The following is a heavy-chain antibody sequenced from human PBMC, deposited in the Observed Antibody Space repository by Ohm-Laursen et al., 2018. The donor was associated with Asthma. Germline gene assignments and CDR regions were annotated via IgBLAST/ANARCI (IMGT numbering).Heavy chain of an antibody. D-gene: IGHD1-26*01. V-gene: IGHV3-21*01. CDR3: ARIGPEWELPGREYSLHH. Sequence: GSLRLSCSASGFSVSDFDMTWVRQAPGKGLQWVSSISNTGNYIYYSDSVKGRVTISRDNAKNSVYLQMNSLRADDTALYYCARIGPEWELPGREYSLHHWGQGTQVTVSS. J-gene: IGHJ1*01. CDR2: ISNTGNYI. CDR1: GFSVSDFD.